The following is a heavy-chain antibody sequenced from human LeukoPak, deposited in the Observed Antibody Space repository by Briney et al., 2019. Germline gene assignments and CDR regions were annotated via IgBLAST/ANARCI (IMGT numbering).Heavy chain of an antibody. CDR3: ARGARSGSYYSWFDP. J-gene: IGHJ5*02. D-gene: IGHD1-26*01. V-gene: IGHV3-74*01. CDR1: GFTFSSYW. CDR2: INSDGSST. Sequence: PGGSLRLSCAASGFTFSSYWMHWVRQAPGKGLVWVSRINSDGSSTSYADSVKGRFTISRDNAKNTLYLQMNSLRAEDTAVYYCARGARSGSYYSWFDPWGQGTLVTVSS.